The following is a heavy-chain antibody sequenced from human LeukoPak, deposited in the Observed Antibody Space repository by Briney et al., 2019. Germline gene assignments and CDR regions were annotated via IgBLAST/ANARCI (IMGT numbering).Heavy chain of an antibody. CDR2: MNPNSGNT. D-gene: IGHD6-13*01. CDR1: GYTFTSYD. J-gene: IGHJ6*03. Sequence: ASVKVSCKASGYTFTSYDINWVRQATGQGLEWMGWMNPNSGNTGYAQKFQGRVTMTRNTSISTAYMELSSLRSEDTAVYYCARLGLRSWYRFWDYYYYYMDVWGKGTTVTVSS. V-gene: IGHV1-8*01. CDR3: ARLGLRSWYRFWDYYYYYMDV.